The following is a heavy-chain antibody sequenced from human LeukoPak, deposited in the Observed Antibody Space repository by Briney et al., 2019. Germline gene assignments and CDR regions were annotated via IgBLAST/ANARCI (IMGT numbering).Heavy chain of an antibody. D-gene: IGHD4-17*01. J-gene: IGHJ5*02. CDR1: GFTFSTYT. Sequence: GGSLRLSCAASGFTFSTYTIHWVRQAPGKGLEWVAVISNDGHFKYYADSVKGRFTISRDNSKNTLYLQMNSLRAEDTAVYYCARDLLGDYIPWGQGTLVTVSS. CDR3: ARDLLGDYIP. CDR2: ISNDGHFK. V-gene: IGHV3-30-3*01.